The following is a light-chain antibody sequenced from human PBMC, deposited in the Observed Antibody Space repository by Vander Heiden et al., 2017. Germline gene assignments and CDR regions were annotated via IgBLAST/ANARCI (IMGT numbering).Light chain of an antibody. CDR2: AAS. CDR1: QSISSY. CDR3: QQSYSTPPWT. V-gene: IGKV1-39*01. J-gene: IGKJ1*01. Sequence: DIQMTKSPSSLSASVGDRVTITCRASQSISSYLNWYQQKPGKAPKLLIYAASSLQSGVTSRWSGSGSGTDFTLTISSLQHEDFATYYCQQSYSTPPWTFGQGTKVEIK.